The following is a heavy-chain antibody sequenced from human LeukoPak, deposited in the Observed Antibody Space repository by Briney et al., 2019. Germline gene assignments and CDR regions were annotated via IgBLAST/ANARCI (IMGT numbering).Heavy chain of an antibody. CDR2: IYSGGGT. J-gene: IGHJ4*02. CDR1: GFTVSSSY. Sequence: GGSLRLSCAASGFTVSSSYMNWVRQAPGKGLEWVSLIYSGGGTYYADSVKGRFTISRDNSKNTLYLQMNSLRAEDTAVYYCAKDPTVVVGTFDYWSQGTLVTVSS. V-gene: IGHV3-53*01. D-gene: IGHD2-2*01. CDR3: AKDPTVVVGTFDY.